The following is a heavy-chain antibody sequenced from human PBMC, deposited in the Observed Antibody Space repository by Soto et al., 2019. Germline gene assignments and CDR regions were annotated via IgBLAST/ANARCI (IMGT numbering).Heavy chain of an antibody. D-gene: IGHD1-7*01. CDR3: ARQRFLVTGTTPFDY. V-gene: IGHV4-31*03. J-gene: IGHJ4*02. CDR2: IYYSGST. Sequence: QVQLQESGPGLVKPSQTLSLTCTVSGGSISSGGYYWSWIRQHPGKGLAWIGYIYYSGSTYYNPSLKSRVTISVDTSKNQFSLKLSSVTAADTAVYYCARQRFLVTGTTPFDYWGQGTLVTVSS. CDR1: GGSISSGGYY.